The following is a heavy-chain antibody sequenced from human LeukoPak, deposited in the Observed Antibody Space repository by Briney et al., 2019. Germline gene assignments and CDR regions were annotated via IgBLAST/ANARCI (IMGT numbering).Heavy chain of an antibody. CDR3: ERDVPMSLTGGDNFDY. J-gene: IGHJ4*02. CDR1: GFTFSSYS. D-gene: IGHD2-21*02. Sequence: GGSLRLSCTASGFTFSSYSMNWVRQAPGKGLEWVSYISRSSSTIYYADSVKGRFTISRDNAKNSLYLQMNSLIAEDTAVYYWERDVPMSLTGGDNFDYWGQGTLVTVSS. V-gene: IGHV3-48*01. CDR2: ISRSSSTI.